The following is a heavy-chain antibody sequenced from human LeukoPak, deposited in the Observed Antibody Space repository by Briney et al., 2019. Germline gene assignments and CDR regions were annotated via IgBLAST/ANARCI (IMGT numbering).Heavy chain of an antibody. CDR1: GFSLSTSGVG. CDR3: AHRLLSAAAAVNWFDP. V-gene: IGHV2-5*01. CDR2: IYWNDDK. D-gene: IGHD6-13*01. J-gene: IGHJ5*02. Sequence: SGPTLVNPTQTLTLTCTFSGFSLSTSGVGVGWIRQPPGKALEWLALIYWNDDKRYSPSLKSRLTITKDTSKNQVVLTMTNMDPADTATYYCAHRLLSAAAAVNWFDPWGQGTLVTVSS.